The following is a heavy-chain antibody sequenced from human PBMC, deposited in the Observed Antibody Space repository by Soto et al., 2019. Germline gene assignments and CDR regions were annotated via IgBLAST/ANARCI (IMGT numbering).Heavy chain of an antibody. CDR1: GFTFSSYG. D-gene: IGHD3-10*01. J-gene: IGHJ6*02. CDR3: AKDRGVAHPNYNYYGMDV. CDR2: ISYDGSNK. Sequence: PGGSLRLSCAASGFTFSSYGMHWVRQAPGKGLEWVAVISYDGSNKYYADSVKGRFTISRDNSKNTLYLQMNSLRAEDTAVYYCAKDRGVAHPNYNYYGMDVWGQGTTVTVSS. V-gene: IGHV3-30*18.